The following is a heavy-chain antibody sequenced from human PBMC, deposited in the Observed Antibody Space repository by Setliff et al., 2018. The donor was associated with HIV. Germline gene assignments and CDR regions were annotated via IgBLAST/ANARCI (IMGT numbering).Heavy chain of an antibody. Sequence: GESLTISCKGSGYSFTSYWIGWVRQMPGKGLEWMGIIYPGDSDTRYSPSFQGQVTTSADKSISTAYLQWSSLKASDTAMYYCARGNYDILTGYIGYYDYWGQGTLVTVSS. V-gene: IGHV5-51*01. CDR2: IYPGDSDT. D-gene: IGHD3-9*01. J-gene: IGHJ4*02. CDR1: GYSFTSYW. CDR3: ARGNYDILTGYIGYYDY.